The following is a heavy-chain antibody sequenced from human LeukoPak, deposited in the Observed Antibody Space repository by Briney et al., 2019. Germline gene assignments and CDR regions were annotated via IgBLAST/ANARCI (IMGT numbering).Heavy chain of an antibody. CDR3: ARAGPRRDGYNVDY. J-gene: IGHJ4*02. CDR1: GGSLSYYY. V-gene: IGHV4-59*01. Sequence: SETLSLTCTVSGGSLSYYYWGWIRQPPRKGREWIGYIYYSGNTDYNPPLKSRVTMSVDTSRNQFSLRLTSVTAADTAVYYCARAGPRRDGYNVDYWGQGTLVAVSS. CDR2: IYYSGNT. D-gene: IGHD5-24*01.